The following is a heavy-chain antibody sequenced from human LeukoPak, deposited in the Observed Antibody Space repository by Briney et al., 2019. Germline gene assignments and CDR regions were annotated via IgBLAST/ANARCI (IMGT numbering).Heavy chain of an antibody. V-gene: IGHV3-30-3*01. CDR1: GITFNNYA. CDR3: ARDPPVEGATGNVDY. Sequence: GGSLRLSCAASGITFNNYAVHWVRQAPGKGLEWVAVISYDGSNKYYADSVKGRFTISRDNSKNTLYLQMNSLRAEDTAVYYCARDPPVEGATGNVDYWGQGTLVTVSS. D-gene: IGHD1-26*01. J-gene: IGHJ4*02. CDR2: ISYDGSNK.